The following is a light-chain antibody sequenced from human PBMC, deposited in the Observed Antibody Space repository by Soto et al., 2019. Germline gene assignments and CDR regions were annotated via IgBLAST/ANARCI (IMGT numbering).Light chain of an antibody. CDR1: QSLLHSNGYNY. J-gene: IGKJ3*01. V-gene: IGKV2-28*01. Sequence: DIVMTQSPLSLPVTPGEPASISCRSSQSLLHSNGYNYLDWYLQKPGRSPLLLIYLGSNRASGVPDRFSGSGSGTDFTLKISRVEAEDVGVYYCMQTLQTPPFTFGPGTKVEIK. CDR3: MQTLQTPPFT. CDR2: LGS.